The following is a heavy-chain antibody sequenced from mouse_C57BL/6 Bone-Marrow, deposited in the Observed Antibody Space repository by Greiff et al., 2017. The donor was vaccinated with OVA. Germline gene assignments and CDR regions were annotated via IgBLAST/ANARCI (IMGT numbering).Heavy chain of an antibody. Sequence: VQLQQSGTVLARPGASVKMSCKTSGYTFTSYWMHWVKQRPGQGLEWIGAIYPGNSDTSYNQKFKGKAKLTAVTSASTAYMELSSLTNEDSAVYYCTRSDYYGSSYVWYFDVWGTGTTVTVSS. J-gene: IGHJ1*03. CDR3: TRSDYYGSSYVWYFDV. V-gene: IGHV1-5*01. CDR2: IYPGNSDT. D-gene: IGHD1-1*01. CDR1: GYTFTSYW.